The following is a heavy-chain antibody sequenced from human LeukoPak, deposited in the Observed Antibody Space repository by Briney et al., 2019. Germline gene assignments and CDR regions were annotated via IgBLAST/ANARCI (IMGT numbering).Heavy chain of an antibody. CDR2: IYWDDDK. Sequence: SGPTLVNPPQTLTLTCTFSGFSLSTRGVGVGWIRQPPGKALEWLAVIYWDDDKRHSPSLKSRLTITKDTSKNQVVLTMPNMDPVDTATYYCAHKEYYALGSLGDSFDYWGQGTLVTVSS. D-gene: IGHD3-10*01. J-gene: IGHJ4*02. CDR1: GFSLSTRGVG. V-gene: IGHV2-5*02. CDR3: AHKEYYALGSLGDSFDY.